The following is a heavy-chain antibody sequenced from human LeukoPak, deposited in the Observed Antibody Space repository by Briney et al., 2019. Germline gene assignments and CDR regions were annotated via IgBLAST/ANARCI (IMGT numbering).Heavy chain of an antibody. V-gene: IGHV4-38-2*02. CDR3: ARDNRRKYYFDY. J-gene: IGHJ4*02. CDR2: INHSGST. CDR1: GYSISSGYY. Sequence: SETLSLTCTVSGYSISSGYYWSWIRQPPGKGLEWIGEINHSGSTNYNPSLKSRVTISVDKSKNQFSLKLSSVTAADTAVYYCARDNRRKYYFDYWGQGTLVTVSS. D-gene: IGHD2/OR15-2a*01.